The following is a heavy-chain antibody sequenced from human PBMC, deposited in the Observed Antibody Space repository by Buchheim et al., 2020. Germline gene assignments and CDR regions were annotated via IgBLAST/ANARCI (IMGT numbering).Heavy chain of an antibody. CDR1: GFTFSSYA. CDR3: ARGPRPNYYYYMDV. Sequence: QVQLVESGGGVVQPGRSLRLSCAASGFTFSSYAMHWVRQAPGKGLEWVAVIWYDGSNKYYADSVKGRFTISRDNSKNTLYLQMNSLRAEDTAVYYCARGPRPNYYYYMDVWGKGTT. J-gene: IGHJ6*03. V-gene: IGHV3-33*08. CDR2: IWYDGSNK.